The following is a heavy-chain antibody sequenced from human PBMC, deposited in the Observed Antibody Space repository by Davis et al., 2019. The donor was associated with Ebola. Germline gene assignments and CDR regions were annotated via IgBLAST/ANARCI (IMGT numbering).Heavy chain of an antibody. V-gene: IGHV4-30-2*01. CDR2: IYHSGST. CDR1: GGSISSGGYS. CDR3: ARGFLWFGELAAFDI. Sequence: PSETLSLTCAVPGGSISSGGYSWSWIRQPPGKGLEWIGYIYHSGSTNYNPSLKSRVTISEDTSKNQFSLKLSSVTAADTAVYYCARGFLWFGELAAFDIWGQGTMVTVSS. D-gene: IGHD3-10*01. J-gene: IGHJ3*02.